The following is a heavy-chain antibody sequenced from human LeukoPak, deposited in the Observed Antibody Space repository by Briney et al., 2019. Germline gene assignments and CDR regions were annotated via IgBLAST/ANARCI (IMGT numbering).Heavy chain of an antibody. D-gene: IGHD6-13*01. CDR1: GFTFDDYT. J-gene: IGHJ6*03. CDR3: AKDRGIAAAGGYYMDV. CDR2: ISWDGGST. Sequence: GGSLRLSCAASGFTFDDYTMHWVRQAPGKGLEWVSLISWDGGSTYYADSVKGRFTISRDNSKSSLYLQMNSLRTEDTALYYCAKDRGIAAAGGYYMDVWGKGTTVTVSS. V-gene: IGHV3-43*01.